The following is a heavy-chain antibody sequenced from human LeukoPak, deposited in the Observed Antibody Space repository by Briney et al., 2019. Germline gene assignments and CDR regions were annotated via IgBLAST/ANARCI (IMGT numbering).Heavy chain of an antibody. J-gene: IGHJ4*02. CDR1: GFTFSTYA. Sequence: GGSLRLSCSASGFTFSTYAMHWVRQAPGKGLEYVSAISSNGGGTYYADSVKGRFTISRDNSKNTLYLQMSSLRVEDTAIYYCVKLGRASFDHWGQGILVTVSS. CDR3: VKLGRASFDH. V-gene: IGHV3-64D*06. CDR2: ISSNGGGT. D-gene: IGHD1-26*01.